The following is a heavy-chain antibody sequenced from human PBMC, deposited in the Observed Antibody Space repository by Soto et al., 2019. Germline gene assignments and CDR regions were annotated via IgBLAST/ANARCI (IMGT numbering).Heavy chain of an antibody. Sequence: QVQLVESGGGVVQPGRSLRLSCAASGFTFSSYGMHWVRQAPGKGLEWVAVIWYDGSNKYYADSVKGRFTISRDSSKNKLYLQMNSLRAEDTAMYYCARERGYSYGYVDYWGQGTLVTVSS. CDR2: IWYDGSNK. CDR1: GFTFSSYG. J-gene: IGHJ4*02. V-gene: IGHV3-33*01. D-gene: IGHD5-18*01. CDR3: ARERGYSYGYVDY.